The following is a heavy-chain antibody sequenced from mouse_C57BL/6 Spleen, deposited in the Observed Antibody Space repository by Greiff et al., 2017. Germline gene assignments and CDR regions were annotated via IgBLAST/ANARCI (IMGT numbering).Heavy chain of an antibody. D-gene: IGHD1-1*01. Sequence: VQLVESGAELVKPGASVKMSCKASGYTFTTYPIEWMKQNHGKSLEWIGNFHPYNDDTKYNEKFKGKATLTVEKSSSTVYLELSRLTSDDSAVYYCARRGYYGSSPWYFDVWGTWTTVTVSS. CDR2: FHPYNDDT. CDR1: GYTFTTYP. V-gene: IGHV1-47*01. CDR3: ARRGYYGSSPWYFDV. J-gene: IGHJ1*03.